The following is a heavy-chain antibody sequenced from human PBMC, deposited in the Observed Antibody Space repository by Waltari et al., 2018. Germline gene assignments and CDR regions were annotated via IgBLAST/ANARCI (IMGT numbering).Heavy chain of an antibody. CDR1: GGTFSNYA. CDR3: ARLKWIDGRSYEGIDV. Sequence: QVQLVQSGAEVNKPGSSVKVSCKASGGTFSNYAITWMRQAPGQGPEWMGGISPFSGTTKYAQKFQGSVTITADESTSTAYMELSSLNSEDSAVYYCARLKWIDGRSYEGIDVWGQGTTVTVSS. D-gene: IGHD5-12*01. V-gene: IGHV1-69*01. J-gene: IGHJ6*02. CDR2: ISPFSGTT.